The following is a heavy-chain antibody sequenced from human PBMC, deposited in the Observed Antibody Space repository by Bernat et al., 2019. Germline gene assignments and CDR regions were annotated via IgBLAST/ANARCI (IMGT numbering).Heavy chain of an antibody. CDR2: ISGSGGST. CDR1: GFTFSSYA. J-gene: IGHJ4*02. CDR3: AKCPIRPTEFDY. Sequence: EVQLLESGGGLVQPGGSLRLSCAASGFTFSSYAMSWVRQAPGKGLAWVSAISGSGGSTYYAESVKGRFTISRDKSKNTLYLQMNSLRAEDTAVYYCAKCPIRPTEFDYWGQGTLVTVSS. V-gene: IGHV3-23*01.